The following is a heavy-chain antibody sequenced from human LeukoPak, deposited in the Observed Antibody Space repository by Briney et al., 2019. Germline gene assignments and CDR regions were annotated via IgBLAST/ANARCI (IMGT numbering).Heavy chain of an antibody. J-gene: IGHJ3*02. CDR1: GGSISSGGYS. D-gene: IGHD3-22*01. Sequence: SETLSLTCAVSGGSISSGGYSWSWIRQPPGKGLEWIGYIYYSGSTYYNPSLKSRVTISVDTSKNQFSLKLSSVTAADTAVYYCAREDWDYYDSSPYLWAFDIWGQGTMVTVSS. V-gene: IGHV4-30-4*08. CDR2: IYYSGST. CDR3: AREDWDYYDSSPYLWAFDI.